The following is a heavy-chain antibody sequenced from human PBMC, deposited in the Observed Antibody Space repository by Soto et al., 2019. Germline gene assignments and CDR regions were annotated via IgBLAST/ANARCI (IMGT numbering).Heavy chain of an antibody. CDR3: ATMGTPATGLYFFDY. V-gene: IGHV4-30-4*08. D-gene: IGHD2-15*01. Sequence: SETLSLTCTVSGGSISSGGYYWSWIRQHPGKGLEWIGYIYYSGSTYYNTSLKSRVTISVDTSKSQFSLNLSFVTAADTAVYYCATMGTPATGLYFFDYWGQGSLVTSPQ. CDR2: IYYSGST. CDR1: GGSISSGGYY. J-gene: IGHJ4*02.